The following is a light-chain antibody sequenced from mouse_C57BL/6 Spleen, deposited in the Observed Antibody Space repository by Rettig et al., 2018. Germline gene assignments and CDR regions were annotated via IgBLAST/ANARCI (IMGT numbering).Light chain of an antibody. CDR1: ESVDSYGNSF. V-gene: IGKV3-5*01. Sequence: DIVLTQSPASLAVSLGQRATISFRASESVDSYGNSFMHWYQQKPGQPPKLLIYRASNLESGIPARFSGSGSRTDFTLTINPVEADDVATYYCQQSNEDPYTFGGGTKLEIK. CDR2: RAS. CDR3: QQSNEDPYT. J-gene: IGKJ2*01.